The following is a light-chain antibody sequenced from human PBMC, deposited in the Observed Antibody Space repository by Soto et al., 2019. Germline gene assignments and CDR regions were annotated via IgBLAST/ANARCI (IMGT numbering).Light chain of an antibody. CDR2: GAS. Sequence: EIVLTQSPATLSVSPGEGVTFSCRARQSVDNNLACNQQKPGQAPRLVIYGASTRATGIPGTFSGSGSGTEFTLTISSLQSEDFAVYHCQQYNSWHRKVGQGTKG. J-gene: IGKJ1*01. V-gene: IGKV3-15*01. CDR3: QQYNSWHRK. CDR1: QSVDNN.